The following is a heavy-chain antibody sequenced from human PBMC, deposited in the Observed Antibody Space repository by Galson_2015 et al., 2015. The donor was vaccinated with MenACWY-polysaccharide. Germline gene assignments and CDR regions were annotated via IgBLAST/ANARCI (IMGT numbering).Heavy chain of an antibody. CDR3: AAGYFRYDY. CDR2: LSATGGTI. CDR1: GFSFNTYA. V-gene: IGHV3-23*01. J-gene: IGHJ4*02. Sequence: SLRLSCAASGFSFNTYAMTWVRQAPGKGLEWVSSLSATGGTIYYADSVKGRFAISRDNSKNALYLQMNSLRAEDTAVYYCAAGYFRYDYWGQGTPVIVSS. D-gene: IGHD2-15*01.